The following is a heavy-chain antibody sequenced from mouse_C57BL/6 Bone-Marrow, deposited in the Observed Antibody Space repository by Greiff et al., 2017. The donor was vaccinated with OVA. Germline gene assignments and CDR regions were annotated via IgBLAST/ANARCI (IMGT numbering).Heavy chain of an antibody. CDR3: AREDGYYGYGDV. CDR1: GYTFTRYW. D-gene: IGHD2-3*01. V-gene: IGHV1-55*01. J-gene: IGHJ1*03. CDR2: IYPGSGST. Sequence: QVQLQQPGAELVKPGASVKMSCKASGYTFTRYWITWVKQRPGQGLEWIGDIYPGSGSTNYNEKFKSKATLTVDTSSSTAYMQLSSLTSEDSAVYYCAREDGYYGYGDVWGTGTTVTVSS.